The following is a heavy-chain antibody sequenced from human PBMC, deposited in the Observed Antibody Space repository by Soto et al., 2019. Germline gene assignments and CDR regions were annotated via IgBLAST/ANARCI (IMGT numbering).Heavy chain of an antibody. CDR1: GGSISSGGYY. CDR3: ARQFAYYDRSGHYSDQFDY. CDR2: IYYSGST. D-gene: IGHD3-22*01. Sequence: SETLSLTCTVSGGSISSGGYYWSWIRQHPGKGLEWIGYIYYSGSTYYNPSLKSRVTISVDTSKNQFSLKLSSVTAAHTSVYYCARQFAYYDRSGHYSDQFDYWGQGTLVTVSS. V-gene: IGHV4-31*03. J-gene: IGHJ4*02.